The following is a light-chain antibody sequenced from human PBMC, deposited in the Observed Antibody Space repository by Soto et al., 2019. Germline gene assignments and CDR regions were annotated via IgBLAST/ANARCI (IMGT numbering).Light chain of an antibody. CDR2: DAS. Sequence: DIQMTQSPSTLSASVGDRVTITCRASQSISSWLAWYQQKPGKAPKLLIYDASSLESGVPSRFSGIGSGTEFTLTISSLQPDDFATYYCQQYNSYSRWTFGQGTKVDIK. J-gene: IGKJ1*01. CDR1: QSISSW. CDR3: QQYNSYSRWT. V-gene: IGKV1-5*01.